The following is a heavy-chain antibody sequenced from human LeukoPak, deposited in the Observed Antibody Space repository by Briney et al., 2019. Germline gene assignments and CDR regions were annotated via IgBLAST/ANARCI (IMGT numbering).Heavy chain of an antibody. CDR1: GYTFTSYD. CDR2: MNPNSGNT. CDR3: ARGLKGAARPNRYYYYMDV. Sequence: ASVKVSCKASGYTFTSYDINWVRQATGQGLEWMGWMNPNSGNTGYAQKFQGRVTMTRNTSISTAYMELSSLRSEDTVVYYCARGLKGAARPNRYYYYMDVWGKGTTVTVSS. J-gene: IGHJ6*03. D-gene: IGHD6-6*01. V-gene: IGHV1-8*01.